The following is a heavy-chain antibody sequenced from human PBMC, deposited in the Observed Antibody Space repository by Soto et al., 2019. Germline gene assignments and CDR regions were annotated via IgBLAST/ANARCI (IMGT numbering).Heavy chain of an antibody. D-gene: IGHD3-3*01. Sequence: EVQLVESGGGLVQPGRSLRLSCAASGFTFDDYAMHWVRQAPGKGLEWVSGISWNSGSIGYADSVKGRFTISRDNAKNSLYLQMNSLRAEDTPLYYCAKGGGNQRGIGGFDYWGQGTLVTVSS. CDR1: GFTFDDYA. J-gene: IGHJ4*02. V-gene: IGHV3-9*01. CDR2: ISWNSGSI. CDR3: AKGGGNQRGIGGFDY.